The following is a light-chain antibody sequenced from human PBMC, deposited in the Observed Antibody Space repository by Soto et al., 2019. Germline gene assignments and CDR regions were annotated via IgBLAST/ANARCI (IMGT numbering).Light chain of an antibody. J-gene: IGLJ2*01. CDR1: SSDIGSYNR. CDR2: EVT. Sequence: QSALTQPPSVSGSPGHSVTISCTATSSDIGSYNRVSWYQQPPGTAPKLIIYEVTNRPSGVPDRFSGPKSGNTASLTISGLQAEDEADYYCSSYTSSYTVFGGGTKLTV. V-gene: IGLV2-18*02. CDR3: SSYTSSYTV.